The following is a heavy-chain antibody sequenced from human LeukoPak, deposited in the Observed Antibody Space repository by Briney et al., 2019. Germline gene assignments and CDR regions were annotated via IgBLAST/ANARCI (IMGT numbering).Heavy chain of an antibody. Sequence: GGSLRLSCAASGFTFSSYGMSWVRQAPGRGLEWVSAISGSGGSTYYADSVKGRFTISRDNSKNTLYLQMNSLRAEDTAVYYCAKAPVTTCSGAYCYPFDYWSQGTLVTVSS. CDR1: GFTFSSYG. V-gene: IGHV3-23*01. CDR3: AKAPVTTCSGAYCYPFDY. D-gene: IGHD2-15*01. CDR2: ISGSGGST. J-gene: IGHJ4*02.